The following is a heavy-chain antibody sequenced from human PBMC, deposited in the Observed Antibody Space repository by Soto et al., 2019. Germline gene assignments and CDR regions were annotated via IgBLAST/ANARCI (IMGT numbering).Heavy chain of an antibody. CDR2: ISYDGSNK. CDR1: GFTFSSYA. J-gene: IGHJ6*02. D-gene: IGHD1-1*01. V-gene: IGHV3-30-3*01. Sequence: GGSLRLSCAASGFTFSSYAMHWVRQAPGKGLEWVAVISYDGSNKYYADSVKGRLTISRDNSKNTLYLQMNSLRAEDTAVYYCARVLGSVQLPTYYYYGMDVWGQGTTVTVSS. CDR3: ARVLGSVQLPTYYYYGMDV.